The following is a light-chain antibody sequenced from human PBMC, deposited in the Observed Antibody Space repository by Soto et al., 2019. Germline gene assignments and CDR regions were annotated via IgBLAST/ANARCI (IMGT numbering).Light chain of an antibody. CDR2: AAS. J-gene: IGKJ3*01. V-gene: IGKV1-9*01. CDR1: QGISTF. Sequence: DIQLTQSPSFLSASVGDRVTITCRASQGISTFLAWYQQRPGKAPKLLIYAASTLQSGVPSRFSGSGSGTEFSLTISSLQPEEFATNYCQQVISYPPGFGPGTKVDIK. CDR3: QQVISYPPG.